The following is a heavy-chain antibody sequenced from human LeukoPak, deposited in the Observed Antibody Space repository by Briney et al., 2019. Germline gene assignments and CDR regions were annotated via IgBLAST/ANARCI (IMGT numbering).Heavy chain of an antibody. CDR3: ARDGPTAYYKFFDY. CDR2: IYHSGST. J-gene: IGHJ4*02. Sequence: SETLSLTCTVSGGSFSTYYWSWIRQPPGKGLEWIGEIYHSGSTNYNPSLKSRVTLSVDESKNQFSLKLSSVTAADTAVYYCARDGPTAYYKFFDYWGQGTLVTVSS. CDR1: GGSFSTYY. V-gene: IGHV4-34*01. D-gene: IGHD1-26*01.